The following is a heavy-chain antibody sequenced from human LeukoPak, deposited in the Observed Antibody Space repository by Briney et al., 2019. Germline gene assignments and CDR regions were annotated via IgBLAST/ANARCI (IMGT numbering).Heavy chain of an antibody. CDR2: ISSNGGST. D-gene: IGHD2-2*02. Sequence: GGSLRLSCAASGFTFSSYAMHWVRQAPGKGLEYVSAISSNGGSTYYANSVKGRFTISRDNSKNTLYLQMGSLRAEDMAVYYCARGSDIVVVPAAIDPNYYYYMDVWGKGTTVTVSS. V-gene: IGHV3-64*01. J-gene: IGHJ6*03. CDR3: ARGSDIVVVPAAIDPNYYYYMDV. CDR1: GFTFSSYA.